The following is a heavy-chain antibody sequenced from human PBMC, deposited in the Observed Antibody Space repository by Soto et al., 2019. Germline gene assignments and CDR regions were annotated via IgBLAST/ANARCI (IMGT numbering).Heavy chain of an antibody. J-gene: IGHJ6*02. CDR1: GFTFSSYG. D-gene: IGHD4-17*01. CDR3: AKDSTVVTPDYGMDV. CDR2: ISYDGSNK. Sequence: GGSLRLSCAASGFTFSSYGMHWVRQTPGKGLEWVAVISYDGSNKYYADSVKGRFTISRDNSKNTLYLQMNSLRAEDTAVYYCAKDSTVVTPDYGMDVWGQGTKVTVYS. V-gene: IGHV3-30*18.